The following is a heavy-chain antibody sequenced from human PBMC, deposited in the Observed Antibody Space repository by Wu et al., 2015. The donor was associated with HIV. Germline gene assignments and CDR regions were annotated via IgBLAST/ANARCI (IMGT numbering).Heavy chain of an antibody. J-gene: IGHJ4*02. Sequence: QVQLVQSGAEVKKPGASVKVSCKASGYTFTSYYMHWVRQAPGQGLEWMGIINPSGGSTSYAQKFQGRVTMTRDTSTSTVYMELSSLRSEDTAVYYCAREWDYYYDSPRSIDYWGQGTLVTVSS. CDR1: GYTFTSYY. CDR2: INPSGGST. CDR3: AREWDYYYDSPRSIDY. D-gene: IGHD3-22*01. V-gene: IGHV1-46*01.